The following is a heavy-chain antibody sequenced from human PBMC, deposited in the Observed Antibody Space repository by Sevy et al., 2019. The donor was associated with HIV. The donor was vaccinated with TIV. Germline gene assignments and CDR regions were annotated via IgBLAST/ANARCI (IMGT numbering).Heavy chain of an antibody. Sequence: GGSLRLSCAASGFTFSSYDMHWVRQAPGKGLEWVAVISYDGSNKYYADSVKGRFTISRDNSKNTLYLQMNSLRAEDTAVYYCARDYDSSGYYLFDYWGQGTLVTVSS. V-gene: IGHV3-30-3*01. D-gene: IGHD3-22*01. CDR2: ISYDGSNK. CDR3: ARDYDSSGYYLFDY. J-gene: IGHJ4*02. CDR1: GFTFSSYD.